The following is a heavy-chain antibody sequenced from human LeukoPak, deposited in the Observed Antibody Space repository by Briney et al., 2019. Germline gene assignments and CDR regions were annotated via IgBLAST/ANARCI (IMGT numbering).Heavy chain of an antibody. CDR3: ARGRVSSSTWYSTYYYYFYMDV. Sequence: SETLSLTCAVYGGSFSGYYWSWIRQPPGKGLEWIGEINHSGSTNYNPSLKSRVTISVDTSKNQFSLKLSSVTAADTAVYFCARGRVSSSTWYSTYYYYFYMDVWDKGTTVTVSS. D-gene: IGHD4-11*01. V-gene: IGHV4-34*01. J-gene: IGHJ6*03. CDR2: INHSGST. CDR1: GGSFSGYY.